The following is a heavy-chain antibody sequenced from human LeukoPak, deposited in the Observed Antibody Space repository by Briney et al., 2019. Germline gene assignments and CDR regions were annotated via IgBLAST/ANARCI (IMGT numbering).Heavy chain of an antibody. J-gene: IGHJ4*02. CDR3: AKNNGWFHLAQ. D-gene: IGHD6-19*01. Sequence: PGGSLRLSCAVSGFNFRDHWMDWVRQAPGKGLEWVGHIKNDGSESYYVDSLKGRFSISRDNTNNAQYLQMNSLRVEDTAVYYCAKNNGWFHLAQWGQGTLVTVSS. CDR1: GFNFRDHW. V-gene: IGHV3-7*03. CDR2: IKNDGSES.